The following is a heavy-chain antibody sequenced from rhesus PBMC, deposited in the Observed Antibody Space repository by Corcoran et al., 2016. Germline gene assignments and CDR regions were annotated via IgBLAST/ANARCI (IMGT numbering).Heavy chain of an antibody. CDR1: GYIFTRYC. J-gene: IGHJ4*01. CDR3: ASQYSYSTLDY. D-gene: IGHD5-12*01. CDR2: IDPSDSDT. Sequence: EVQLVQSGAEVKRPGVSLQIPCKTSGYIFTRYCIRWGRQMPGKGLEWMGAIDPSDSDTRYSPSFQGQVTISADKSISTAYLQWSSLKASDSATYYCASQYSYSTLDYWGQGVLVTVSS. V-gene: IGHV5-2*01.